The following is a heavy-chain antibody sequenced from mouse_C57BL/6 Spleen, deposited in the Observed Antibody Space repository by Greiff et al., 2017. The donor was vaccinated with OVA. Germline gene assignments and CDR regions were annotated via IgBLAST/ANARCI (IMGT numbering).Heavy chain of an antibody. CDR3: ASRGYGSSYAMDY. CDR2: IDPSDSYT. V-gene: IGHV1-69*01. D-gene: IGHD1-1*01. J-gene: IGHJ4*01. Sequence: VQLQQPGAELVMPGASVKLSCKASGYTFTSYWMHWVKQRPGQGLEWIGEIDPSDSYTNYNQKFKGKSTLTVDKSSSTAYMQLSSLTSEDSAVYYCASRGYGSSYAMDYWGQGTSVTVSS. CDR1: GYTFTSYW.